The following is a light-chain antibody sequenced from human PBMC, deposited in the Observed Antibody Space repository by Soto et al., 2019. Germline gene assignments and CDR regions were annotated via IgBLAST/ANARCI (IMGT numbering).Light chain of an antibody. CDR2: DAS. V-gene: IGKV1-13*02. CDR1: QGISSG. CDR3: QQFKSYPPYT. Sequence: AIQLTQSPSSLSASVGDRVTITCRASQGISSGLAWYQQKPGKAPKLLIYDASSLESGVPSRFSGSGSGTDFTLTISSLQPEDFATYYCQQFKSYPPYTFGQGTRLEIK. J-gene: IGKJ2*01.